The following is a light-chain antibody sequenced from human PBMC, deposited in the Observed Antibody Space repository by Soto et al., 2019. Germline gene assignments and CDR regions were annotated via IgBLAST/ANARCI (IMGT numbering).Light chain of an antibody. CDR1: QSVNNNF. Sequence: EIVLTQSPGTLSLSPGERATLSCRASQSVNNNFLAWYQQKPGQAPRLLIYDASSRATGIPDRVSGSGSGTDFTLTISRLDPEDFAVYSCQQYVTSPLTVGGGTKVEIK. CDR2: DAS. J-gene: IGKJ4*01. CDR3: QQYVTSPLT. V-gene: IGKV3-20*01.